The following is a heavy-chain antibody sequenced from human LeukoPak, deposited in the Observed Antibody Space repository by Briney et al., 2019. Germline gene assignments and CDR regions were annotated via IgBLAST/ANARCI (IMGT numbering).Heavy chain of an antibody. Sequence: KPSETLSLTCVVSGASVSSSHWNWIRQLPGKGLEWIGCLSYTGKTDYNPSLTSRVTISLDTSKNQVSLKLGSVTAADTAVYYCSEGYFEPFDHWGQGTLVTVSS. CDR1: GASVSSSH. V-gene: IGHV4-59*02. D-gene: IGHD2/OR15-2a*01. CDR2: LSYTGKT. J-gene: IGHJ4*02. CDR3: SEGYFEPFDH.